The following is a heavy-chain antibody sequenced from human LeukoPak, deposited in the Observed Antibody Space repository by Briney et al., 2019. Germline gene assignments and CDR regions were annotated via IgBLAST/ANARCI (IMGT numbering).Heavy chain of an antibody. D-gene: IGHD6-19*01. CDR2: INSDGSSR. J-gene: IGHJ5*02. V-gene: IGHV3-74*01. Sequence: GGSLRLSCAASGFTFSSYWMHWVRQVPGKGLVWVSRINSDGSSRSYMDSVMGRFTISRDNAKNTLYLQLDSLRAEDTAVYYCARGLAVAGSSWFDPWGQGSLVSVSS. CDR3: ARGLAVAGSSWFDP. CDR1: GFTFSSYW.